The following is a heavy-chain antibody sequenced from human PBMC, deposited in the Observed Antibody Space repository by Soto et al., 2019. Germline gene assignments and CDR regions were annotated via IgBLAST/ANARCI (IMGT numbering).Heavy chain of an antibody. J-gene: IGHJ3*01. CDR3: ARDLRGHYGP. Sequence: GGSLRLSCEGSGFNFRNFNMIWVRQAPGKGLEWVSSVSGSSSYIYYADSVKGRFTVSRDNANNLVFLQMNGLRPEDTAMYYCARDLRGHYGPWGQGTMVTVSS. CDR1: GFNFRNFN. V-gene: IGHV3-21*06. CDR2: VSGSSSYI. D-gene: IGHD4-17*01.